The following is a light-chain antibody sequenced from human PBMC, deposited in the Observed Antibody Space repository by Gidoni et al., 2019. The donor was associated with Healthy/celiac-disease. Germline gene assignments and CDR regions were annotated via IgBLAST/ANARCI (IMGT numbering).Light chain of an antibody. V-gene: IGLV1-40*01. CDR1: SSNIGAGYD. Sequence: QSVLTQPPSVSGAPGQRVTISCTGSSSNIGAGYDVHWYQQLPGTAPKLLISGNSNRPSGVPDRFSGSKSGTSASLAITWLQAEDEADYYCQSYDSSLSAWVFGGGTKLTVL. J-gene: IGLJ3*02. CDR3: QSYDSSLSAWV. CDR2: GNS.